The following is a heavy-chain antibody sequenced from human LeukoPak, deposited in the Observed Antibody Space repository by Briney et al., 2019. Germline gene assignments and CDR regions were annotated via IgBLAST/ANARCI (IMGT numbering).Heavy chain of an antibody. CDR1: GFTFSSYS. CDR2: ISSSSSTI. D-gene: IGHD2-15*01. V-gene: IGHV3-48*04. J-gene: IGHJ4*02. CDR3: AREPLGYCSGGSCYTSDY. Sequence: GGSLRLSCAASGFTFSSYSMNWVRQAPGKGLEWVSYISSSSSTIYYADSVKGRFTISRDNAKNSLYLQMNSLRAEDTAVYYCAREPLGYCSGGSCYTSDYWGQGTLVTVSS.